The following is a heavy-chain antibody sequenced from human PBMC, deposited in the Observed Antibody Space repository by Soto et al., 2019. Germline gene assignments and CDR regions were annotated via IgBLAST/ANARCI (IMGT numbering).Heavy chain of an antibody. J-gene: IGHJ6*02. D-gene: IGHD3-22*01. CDR1: GYTFTGYY. Sequence: AASVKVSCKASGYTFTGYYMHWVRQAPGQGLEWMGWINPNSGGTNYAQKFQGWVTMTRDTSISTAYMELSRLRSDDTTVYYCARAGVVVITNGPDYYGMDVWGQGTTVTVSS. CDR2: INPNSGGT. CDR3: ARAGVVVITNGPDYYGMDV. V-gene: IGHV1-2*04.